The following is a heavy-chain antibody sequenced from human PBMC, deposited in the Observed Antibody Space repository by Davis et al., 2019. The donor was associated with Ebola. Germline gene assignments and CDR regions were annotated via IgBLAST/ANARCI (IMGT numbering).Heavy chain of an antibody. D-gene: IGHD4-11*01. CDR1: GGSIGSYY. CDR3: ARGHNYAHEY. CDR2: IYYNERT. Sequence: PSETLSLTCTVSGGSIGSYYWNWIRQPPGEGLEWIGYIYYNERTFYNPSLKSRVTLSVDTSKDQFSLHLSSVSAADTAVYYCARGHNYAHEYWGQGTLVTVSS. V-gene: IGHV4-59*01. J-gene: IGHJ4*02.